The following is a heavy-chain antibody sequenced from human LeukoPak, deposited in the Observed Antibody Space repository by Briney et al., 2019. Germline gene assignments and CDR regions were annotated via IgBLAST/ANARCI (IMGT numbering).Heavy chain of an antibody. J-gene: IGHJ4*02. CDR1: GFTFSSYA. D-gene: IGHD2-2*01. Sequence: GGSLRLSCAATGFTFSSYAMSWVRQAPGKGLEWVPAISGSGGSTYYADSVKGRFTISRDNSKNTLYLQMNSLRAEDTAVYYCAKDPAWEDIVVVPDYWGQGTLVTVSS. V-gene: IGHV3-23*01. CDR3: AKDPAWEDIVVVPDY. CDR2: ISGSGGST.